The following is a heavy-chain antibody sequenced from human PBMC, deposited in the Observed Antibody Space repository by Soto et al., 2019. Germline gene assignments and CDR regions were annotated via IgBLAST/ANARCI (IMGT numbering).Heavy chain of an antibody. J-gene: IGHJ4*02. Sequence: EVQLLESGGGLVQPGGSLRLSCAAFGFTFSNYDTSWVRQAPGKGLEWVSGISDSGTSTYYADSVKGRFTISRDNSKNTLYLQMNSLRAEDTAVYYCAKRHYYDSSGYFGYHFDYWGQGTLVTVSS. CDR2: ISDSGTST. CDR3: AKRHYYDSSGYFGYHFDY. V-gene: IGHV3-23*01. CDR1: GFTFSNYD. D-gene: IGHD3-22*01.